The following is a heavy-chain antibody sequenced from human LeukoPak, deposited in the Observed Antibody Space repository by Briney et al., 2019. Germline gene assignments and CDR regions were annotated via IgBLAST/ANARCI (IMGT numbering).Heavy chain of an antibody. CDR3: ARVLLERPGIDSFDM. V-gene: IGHV3-48*02. D-gene: IGHD1-1*01. CDR2: INSGSYTI. CDR1: GFRLGSYS. J-gene: IGHJ3*02. Sequence: WGSLRLSCGASGFRLGSYSMDWVRQAPGKGLEWVSHINSGSYTIYYADSVKGRFTISRDNAGNSLYLQMNSLRDEDTAVYYCARVLLERPGIDSFDMWGQGTMVTVSS.